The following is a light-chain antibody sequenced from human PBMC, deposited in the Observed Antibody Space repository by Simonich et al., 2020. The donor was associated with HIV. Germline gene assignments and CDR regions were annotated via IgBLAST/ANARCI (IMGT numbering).Light chain of an antibody. J-gene: IGKJ1*01. CDR1: QSLLPRDGNTY. Sequence: DIGMTQTPPSLSVTPGQPPSISCKSSQSLLPRDGNTYLNRFQQRPCQSPMRLIYKGSTRESGVPDRVSGSGSGTDFTLKISRVEAEDVGVYYCMQGTNWPRTFGQGTKVEIK. CDR3: MQGTNWPRT. CDR2: KGS. V-gene: IGKV2-30*02.